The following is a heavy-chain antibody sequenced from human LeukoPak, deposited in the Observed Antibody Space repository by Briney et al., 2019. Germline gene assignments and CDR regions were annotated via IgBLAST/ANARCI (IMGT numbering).Heavy chain of an antibody. J-gene: IGHJ4*02. V-gene: IGHV4-59*08. D-gene: IGHD3-9*01. Sequence: SETLSLTCTVSGGSISSYYWSWIRQPPGKGLEWIGYIYYSGSTNYNPSLKSRVTISVDTSKNQFSLKLSSVTAADTAVYYCARRFILTGPFDYWGQGTLVTVSS. CDR2: IYYSGST. CDR1: GGSISSYY. CDR3: ARRFILTGPFDY.